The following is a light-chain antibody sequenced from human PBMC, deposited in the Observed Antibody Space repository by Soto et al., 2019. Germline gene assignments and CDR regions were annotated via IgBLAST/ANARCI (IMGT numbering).Light chain of an antibody. V-gene: IGLV1-44*01. J-gene: IGLJ2*01. CDR2: SNN. CDR3: AAWNDSLNGLV. CDR1: SFNIGANS. Sequence: QSVLTQPPSASGTPGQRVTFSCSGGSFNIGANSVNWYQQLPGTATKLLIYSNNQRPSVVPDRFSGSTSGTSASLAISGLQSEDEADYYCAAWNDSLNGLVFGGGTKLTVL.